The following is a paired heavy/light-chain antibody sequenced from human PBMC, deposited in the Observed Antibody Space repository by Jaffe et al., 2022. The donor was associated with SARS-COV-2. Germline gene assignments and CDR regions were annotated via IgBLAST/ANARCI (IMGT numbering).Light chain of an antibody. V-gene: IGLV1-51*02. Sequence: QSVLTQPPSVSAAPGQKVTISCSGSSSNIGNNYVSWYQQLPGTAPKLLIYENNGRPSGIPDRFSGSKSGTSATLGITGLQTGDEGDYYCGTWDSSLSAVVFGGGTKLTVL. J-gene: IGLJ2*01. CDR1: SSNIGNNY. CDR3: GTWDSSLSAVV. CDR2: ENN.
Heavy chain of an antibody. CDR3: TSIKTTWGY. CDR2: ITSNNDGGTT. J-gene: IGHJ4*02. V-gene: IGHV3-15*01. CDR1: GFTFSDAW. D-gene: IGHD7-27*01. Sequence: EVQLVESGGGLVEPGGSLRLSCAASGFTFSDAWMSWARQAPGKGLEWIGRITSNNDGGTTEYAAPVKGRFTISRDDSKDMVYLEMNSLKTEDTAVYYCTSIKTTWGYWGRGTLVTVSS.